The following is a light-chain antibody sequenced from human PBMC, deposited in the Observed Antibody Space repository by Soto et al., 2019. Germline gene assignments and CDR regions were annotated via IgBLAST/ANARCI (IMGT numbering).Light chain of an antibody. Sequence: QSVLTQPPSASGSPGQSVTISCTGTSSDVVGYNYVSWYQQHPGKAPKLMIYEVSKRPSGVPDLFSGSKSGNTASLTASGLQAEDEADYYCSSYAGSNNSPYGFGTGTKVTVL. CDR3: SSYAGSNNSPYG. V-gene: IGLV2-8*01. CDR2: EVS. CDR1: SSDVVGYNY. J-gene: IGLJ1*01.